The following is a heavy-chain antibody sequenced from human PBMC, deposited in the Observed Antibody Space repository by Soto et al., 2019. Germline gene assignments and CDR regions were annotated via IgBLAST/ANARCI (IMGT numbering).Heavy chain of an antibody. V-gene: IGHV3-23*01. CDR2: ISASGYST. CDR1: GFSFSTYG. D-gene: IGHD3-3*01. CDR3: AKDMDFWSAYYRQYFDY. J-gene: IGHJ4*01. Sequence: EVQLLESGGGLVQPGGSLRLSCAASGFSFSTYGMSWVRQAPGKGLEWVSSISASGYSTYSADSVKGRFTISRDNSKNTLYLQLDSLRAEDTALYYCAKDMDFWSAYYRQYFDYWGHGTLVTVSS.